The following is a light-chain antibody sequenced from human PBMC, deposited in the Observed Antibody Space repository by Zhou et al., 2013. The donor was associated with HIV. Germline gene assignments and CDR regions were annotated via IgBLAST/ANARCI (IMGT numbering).Light chain of an antibody. CDR3: QQSYTTPET. Sequence: DIQMTQSPSSLSASVGDRVTITCRASQNINTYLSWYQQKPGKAPHLLIYTASSLQSGVPSRFSGSGYGTDFTLTISSLQPEDFANYYCQQSYTTPETFGGGTKVEVK. CDR1: QNINTY. CDR2: TAS. J-gene: IGKJ4*01. V-gene: IGKV1-39*01.